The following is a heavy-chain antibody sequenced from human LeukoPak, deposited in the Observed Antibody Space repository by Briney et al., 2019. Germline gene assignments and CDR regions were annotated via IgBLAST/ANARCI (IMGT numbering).Heavy chain of an antibody. CDR1: GGTFSSYA. J-gene: IGHJ4*02. V-gene: IGHV1-69*13. CDR2: IIPIFGTA. CDR3: ARDGITIFGVAPYFDY. D-gene: IGHD3-3*01. Sequence: SVKVSCKASGGTFSSYAISWVRQAPGQGLEWMGGIIPIFGTANYAQKFQGRVTITADESTSTAYMELSSLRSEDTAVYYCARDGITIFGVAPYFDYWGQGTLATVSS.